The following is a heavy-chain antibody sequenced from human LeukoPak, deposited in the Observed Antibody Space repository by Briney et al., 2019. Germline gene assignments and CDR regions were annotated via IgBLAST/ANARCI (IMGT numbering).Heavy chain of an antibody. CDR2: ISSSSSYI. CDR1: GFTFSDYS. CDR3: ARGPSLYYYDSSGYPYYFDY. D-gene: IGHD3-22*01. Sequence: GGSLRLSCAASGFTFSDYSMNWVRQAPGKGLEWVSSISSSSSYIYYADSVEGRFTISRDNAKNSLYLQMNSLRAEDTAVFYCARGPSLYYYDSSGYPYYFDYWGQGTLVTVSS. J-gene: IGHJ4*02. V-gene: IGHV3-21*01.